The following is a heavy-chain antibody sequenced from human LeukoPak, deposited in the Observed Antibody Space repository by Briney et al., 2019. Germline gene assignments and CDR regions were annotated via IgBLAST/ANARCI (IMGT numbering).Heavy chain of an antibody. J-gene: IGHJ6*02. D-gene: IGHD1-26*01. CDR2: IYYSGST. CDR3: ARGRSNYYGMDV. Sequence: SQTPSLTCTVSGGSISSGGYYWSWIRQHPGKGLEWIGYIYYSGSTYYNPSLKSRVTISVDTSKNQFSLKVSSVTAADTAVYYCARGRSNYYGMDVWGQGTTVTVSS. V-gene: IGHV4-31*03. CDR1: GGSISSGGYY.